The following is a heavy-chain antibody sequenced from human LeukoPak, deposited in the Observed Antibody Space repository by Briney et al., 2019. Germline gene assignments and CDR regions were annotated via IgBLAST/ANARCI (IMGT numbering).Heavy chain of an antibody. D-gene: IGHD6-13*01. CDR2: IKSKTDGGTT. CDR1: GFTFSNAW. V-gene: IGHV3-15*01. J-gene: IGHJ4*02. Sequence: GGSLRLSCAASGFTFSNAWMSWVRQAPGRGLEWVGRIKSKTDGGTTDYAAPVKGRFTISRDDSKNTLYLQMNSLKTEDTAVYYCTTGGIAAAGTNYWGQGTLVTVSS. CDR3: TTGGIAAAGTNY.